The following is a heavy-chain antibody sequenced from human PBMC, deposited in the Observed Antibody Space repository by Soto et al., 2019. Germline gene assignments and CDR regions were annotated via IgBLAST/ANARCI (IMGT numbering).Heavy chain of an antibody. D-gene: IGHD3-3*01. CDR1: GFTFSSYG. J-gene: IGHJ6*02. V-gene: IGHV3-33*01. Sequence: GGSLRLSCAASGFTFSSYGMHWVRQAPDKGLEWVAVIWYDGSNKYYADSVKGRFTISRDNSKNTLYLQMNSLRAEDTAVYYCARAYGAEWLLPYDYYYGMDVWGQGTTVTLSS. CDR2: IWYDGSNK. CDR3: ARAYGAEWLLPYDYYYGMDV.